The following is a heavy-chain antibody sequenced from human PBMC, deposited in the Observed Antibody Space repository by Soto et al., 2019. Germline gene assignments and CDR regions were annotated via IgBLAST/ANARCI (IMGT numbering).Heavy chain of an antibody. V-gene: IGHV1-58*01. CDR3: AAGSGSYGLYYYYYYGMDV. Sequence: SVKVSCKASGFTFTSSAVQWVRQARGQRLEWIGWIVVGSGNTNYAQKFQERVIITRDMSTSTAYMELSSLRAEDTAVYYCAAGSGSYGLYYYYYYGMDVWGQGTTVTVSS. CDR1: GFTFTSSA. CDR2: IVVGSGNT. D-gene: IGHD3-10*01. J-gene: IGHJ6*02.